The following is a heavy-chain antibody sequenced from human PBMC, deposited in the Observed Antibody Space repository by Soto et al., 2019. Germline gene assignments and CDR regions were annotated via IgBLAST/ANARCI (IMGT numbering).Heavy chain of an antibody. CDR2: IWYDGSNK. V-gene: IGHV3-33*01. CDR1: GFTFSSYG. Sequence: GGSLRLSCAASGFTFSSYGMHWVRQAPGKGLEWVAVIWYDGSNKYYADSVKGRFTISRDNSKNTLYLQMNSLRAEDTAVYYCARDSPHSSGYPEDWGMDVWGQGTTVTVSS. D-gene: IGHD3-22*01. CDR3: ARDSPHSSGYPEDWGMDV. J-gene: IGHJ6*02.